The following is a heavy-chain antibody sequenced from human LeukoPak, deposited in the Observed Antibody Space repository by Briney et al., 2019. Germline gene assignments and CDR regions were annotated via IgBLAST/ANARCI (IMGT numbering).Heavy chain of an antibody. J-gene: IGHJ4*02. CDR1: GFTFSIYW. V-gene: IGHV3-74*01. CDR2: INSDGSST. Sequence: GGSLRLSCAASGFTFSIYWMLWVRPAPGKGVVWVTRINSDGSSTSYADSVKGRFTITRDNAKNTLYLQMNSLSAEDTAVYYCARDLWFGEKRGQGTLVTVSS. D-gene: IGHD3-10*01. CDR3: ARDLWFGEK.